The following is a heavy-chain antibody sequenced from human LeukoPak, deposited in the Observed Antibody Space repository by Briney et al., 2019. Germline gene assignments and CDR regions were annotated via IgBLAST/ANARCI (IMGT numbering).Heavy chain of an antibody. Sequence: SVKVSCKASGFTFTSSAVQWVRQARGQRLEWIGWIFVGSGNTNYAQKFQERVTITRDMSTSTAYMELSSLRSEDTAVYYCAAGWPTNYDFWSGPSYYYYMDVWGKGTTVTVSS. CDR2: IFVGSGNT. CDR3: AAGWPTNYDFWSGPSYYYYMDV. J-gene: IGHJ6*03. CDR1: GFTFTSSA. D-gene: IGHD3-3*01. V-gene: IGHV1-58*01.